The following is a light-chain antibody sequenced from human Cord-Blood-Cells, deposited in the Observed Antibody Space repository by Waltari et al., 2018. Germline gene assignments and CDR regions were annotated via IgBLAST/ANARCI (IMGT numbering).Light chain of an antibody. CDR3: QQSYSTPYP. V-gene: IGKV1-39*01. J-gene: IGKJ2*01. CDR1: QSISSY. CDR2: AAS. Sequence: DFPMTKSPSSLSASVGDRIAITCRASQSISSYLNWYQQKPGKAPKLLIYAASSLQSRVPSRFSGSGSGTDFTLTISSLQPEDFATYYCQQSYSTPYPFGQGTKLEIK.